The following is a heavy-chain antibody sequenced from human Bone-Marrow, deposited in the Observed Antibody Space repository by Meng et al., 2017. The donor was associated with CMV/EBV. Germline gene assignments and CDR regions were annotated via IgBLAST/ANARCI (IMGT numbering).Heavy chain of an antibody. CDR2: INHSGST. V-gene: IGHV4-34*01. D-gene: IGHD5-18*01. CDR1: GGSFSGYY. CDR3: ARARGYSYGYHYYYYYGMDV. J-gene: IGHJ6*02. Sequence: SETLSLTCAAYGGSFSGYYWSWIRQPPGKGLEWIGEINHSGSTNYNPSLKSRVTISVDTSKNQFSLKLSSVTAADTAVYYCARARGYSYGYHYYYYYGMDVWGQGTTVTVSS.